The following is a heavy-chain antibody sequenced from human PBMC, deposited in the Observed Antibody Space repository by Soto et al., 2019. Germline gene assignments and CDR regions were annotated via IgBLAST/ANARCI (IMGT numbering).Heavy chain of an antibody. CDR3: AQEDFIGPATNSYGY. Sequence: WRSLRLPCSPSAFIFSNYAMSWVRHTPRAGLDWVSGISGSDVSTDYAVSVKCRFTISTVNSKNMIYLQTNSLRADDTAVYYCAQEDFIGPATNSYGYWGEGTVVTV. CDR2: ISGSDVST. D-gene: IGHD3-10*01. J-gene: IGHJ4*02. CDR1: AFIFSNYA. V-gene: IGHV3-23*01.